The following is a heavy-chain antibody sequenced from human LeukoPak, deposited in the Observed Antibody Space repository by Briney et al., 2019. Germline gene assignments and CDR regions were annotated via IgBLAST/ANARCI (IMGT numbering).Heavy chain of an antibody. V-gene: IGHV3-48*04. D-gene: IGHD6-13*01. CDR2: ISSSSSTI. CDR1: GFTFSSYS. J-gene: IGHJ4*02. CDR3: ARGALTGFSIAAAISDY. Sequence: QAGGSLRLSCAASGFTFSSYSMNWVRQAPGKGLEWVSYISSSSSTIYYAASVKGRFTISRDNARNSLYLQMNSLRAEDTAVYYCARGALTGFSIAAAISDYWGQGALVTVSS.